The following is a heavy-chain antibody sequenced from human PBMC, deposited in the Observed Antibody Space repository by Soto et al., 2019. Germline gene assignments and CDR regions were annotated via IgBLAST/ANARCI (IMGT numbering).Heavy chain of an antibody. CDR3: ARARTSSAVDFDY. V-gene: IGHV4-59*01. CDR1: GGSISSYY. D-gene: IGHD6-19*01. CDR2: IYYTGNT. Sequence: TLSLTCTVSGGSISSYYWSWIRQPPGKGLEWIGYIYYTGNTNYNHSLKSRVTISVDTSKNQFSLKLTSLTAEDTAVYYCARARTSSAVDFDYWGQGTLVTVSS. J-gene: IGHJ4*02.